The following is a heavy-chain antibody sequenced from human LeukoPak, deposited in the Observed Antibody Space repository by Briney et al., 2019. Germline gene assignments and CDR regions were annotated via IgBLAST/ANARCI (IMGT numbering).Heavy chain of an antibody. D-gene: IGHD3-16*01. J-gene: IGHJ3*01. CDR2: INPNSGDT. Sequence: GAPVKVSCKASGYSFTGYFIHWVRQAPGQGLEWMGWINPNSGDTNYAQRFQGGVTMTRDTSISTAYLELSRLRSDDTALYYCARDPGEGGNAFDLWGQGTMVTISS. CDR1: GYSFTGYF. CDR3: ARDPGEGGNAFDL. V-gene: IGHV1-2*02.